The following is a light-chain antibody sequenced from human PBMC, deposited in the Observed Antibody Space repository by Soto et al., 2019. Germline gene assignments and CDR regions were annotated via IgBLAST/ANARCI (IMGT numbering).Light chain of an antibody. Sequence: QSALTQPASVSGSPGQSITISCTGTSSDVGAYNYVSWYQQHPGKAPKLIIYEVSNRPSGVSWRFSGSKSGNTASLTISGLQSEDEDYYYCSSHTTSNTRVFGTGTKLTVL. CDR2: EVS. J-gene: IGLJ1*01. CDR1: SSDVGAYNY. V-gene: IGLV2-14*01. CDR3: SSHTTSNTRV.